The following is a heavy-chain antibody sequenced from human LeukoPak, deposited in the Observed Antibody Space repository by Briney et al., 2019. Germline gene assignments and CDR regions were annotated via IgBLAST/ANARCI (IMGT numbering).Heavy chain of an antibody. CDR1: GYTFTSYG. Sequence: ASAKVSCKASGYTFTSYGISWVRQAPGQGLEWMGWISAYNGNTNYAQKLQGRVTMTTDTSTSTAYMELRSLRSDDTAVYYCARVSYSVVVPAAISQRPFDPWGQGTLVTVSS. D-gene: IGHD2-2*01. CDR2: ISAYNGNT. J-gene: IGHJ5*02. CDR3: ARVSYSVVVPAAISQRPFDP. V-gene: IGHV1-18*01.